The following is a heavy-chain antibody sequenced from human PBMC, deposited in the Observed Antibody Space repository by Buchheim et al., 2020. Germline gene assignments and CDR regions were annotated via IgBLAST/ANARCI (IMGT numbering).Heavy chain of an antibody. CDR2: IHESGRT. Sequence: QVQLQESGPGLVKPSGTLSLTCAVSGGSISSSNWWTWVRQPPGKGLEWIGEIHESGRTNYNSSLKSRVTISVDKSKNQFSLRLDSVTAADTAVYYCARGNIVVVTGGRRPALDIWGQGT. CDR1: GGSISSSNW. D-gene: IGHD2-2*01. CDR3: ARGNIVVVTGGRRPALDI. J-gene: IGHJ3*02. V-gene: IGHV4-4*02.